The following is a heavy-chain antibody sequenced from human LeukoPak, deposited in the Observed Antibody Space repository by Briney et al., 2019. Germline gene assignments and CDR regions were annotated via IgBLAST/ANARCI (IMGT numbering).Heavy chain of an antibody. V-gene: IGHV4-59*07. Sequence: SDTLSLTCTVSGGSISPYYWSWIRQPPGKGLEWIGYIYYSGSTNYNPSLMSRVTISVDTSKNQFSLKLSSVTAADTAVYYCARASYGDYDNFDYWGQGTLVTVSS. D-gene: IGHD4-17*01. CDR1: GGSISPYY. J-gene: IGHJ4*02. CDR3: ARASYGDYDNFDY. CDR2: IYYSGST.